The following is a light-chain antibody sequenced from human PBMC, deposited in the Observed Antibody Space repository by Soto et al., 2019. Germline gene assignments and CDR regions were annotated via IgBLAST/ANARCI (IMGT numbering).Light chain of an antibody. J-gene: IGLJ2*01. V-gene: IGLV2-14*01. CDR2: DVS. Sequence: QSALTQPASVSGSPGQSITISCTGTSSDVGGYNYVSWYQQHPGKAPKLMIYDVSNRPSGVSNRFSGSKSGNTGSLTISGLKAEDEADYYCSSYTSSSTVVFGGGTKLTVL. CDR3: SSYTSSSTVV. CDR1: SSDVGGYNY.